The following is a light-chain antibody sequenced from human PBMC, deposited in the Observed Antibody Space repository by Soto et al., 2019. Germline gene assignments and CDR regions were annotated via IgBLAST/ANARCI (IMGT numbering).Light chain of an antibody. CDR3: QHHGNFPYT. V-gene: IGKV1-33*01. J-gene: IGKJ2*01. Sequence: DIQMTQSPSSLSASVGDRVIITCQASRDINRYLNWYQQKPGKAPKLLIYDASNLETGVPSRFSGSGSGTDFTFTISSLQPEDVAAYYCQHHGNFPYTFGQGTKLGIK. CDR1: RDINRY. CDR2: DAS.